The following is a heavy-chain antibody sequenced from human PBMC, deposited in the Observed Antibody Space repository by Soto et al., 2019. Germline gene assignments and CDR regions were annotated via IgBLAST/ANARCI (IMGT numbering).Heavy chain of an antibody. CDR2: ISSNGGST. CDR3: ARGAPCITSCYAPGGNAFDI. D-gene: IGHD2-2*01. Sequence: SLRLSCAASGFTFSSYAMHWVRQAPGKGLEYVSAISSNGGSTYYANSVKGRFTISRDNSKNTLYLQMGSLRAEDMAVYHCARGAPCITSCYAPGGNAFDIWGQGT. CDR1: GFTFSSYA. V-gene: IGHV3-64*01. J-gene: IGHJ3*02.